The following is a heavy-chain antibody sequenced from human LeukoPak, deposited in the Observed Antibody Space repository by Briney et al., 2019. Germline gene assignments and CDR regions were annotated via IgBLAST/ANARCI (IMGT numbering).Heavy chain of an antibody. V-gene: IGHV3-30*04. D-gene: IGHD2-2*01. CDR2: ISYDGSNK. J-gene: IGHJ6*02. CDR1: GFTFSSYA. Sequence: PGGSLRLSCAASGFTFSSYAMHWVRQAPGKGLEWVAVISYDGSNKYYADSVKGRFTISRDNSKNTLYLQMNSLRAEDTAVYYCATEYCSSTSCYQPPRYYGMDVWGQGTTVTVSS. CDR3: ATEYCSSTSCYQPPRYYGMDV.